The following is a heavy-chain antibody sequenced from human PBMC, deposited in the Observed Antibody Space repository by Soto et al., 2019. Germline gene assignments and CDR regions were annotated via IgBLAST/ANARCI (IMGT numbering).Heavy chain of an antibody. V-gene: IGHV3-23*01. CDR2: ITGSGGST. CDR3: AKDRYGDYGGIDY. J-gene: IGHJ4*02. CDR1: GFTFSTYA. Sequence: WGSLRVSCAASGFTFSTYAMILVRQAPGKGLEWVSVITGSGGSTYYADSVKGRFTISRDTSKNTLFLQMNSLRAEDTAVYYCAKDRYGDYGGIDYWGQGTMVTVSS. D-gene: IGHD4-17*01.